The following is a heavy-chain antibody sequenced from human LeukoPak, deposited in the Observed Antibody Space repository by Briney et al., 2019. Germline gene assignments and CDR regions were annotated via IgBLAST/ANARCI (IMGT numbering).Heavy chain of an antibody. J-gene: IGHJ5*02. V-gene: IGHV5-51*01. Sequence: GESLKISCQGSGYSFSSYWIVWVRQMPGKGLEWMGIIYPGDSDTRYSPSFQGQVTISADKSINTAYLQWSSLKASDTAIYYCATTTANWFDPWGQGTLVTVSS. CDR1: GYSFSSYW. CDR2: IYPGDSDT. D-gene: IGHD1-14*01. CDR3: ATTTANWFDP.